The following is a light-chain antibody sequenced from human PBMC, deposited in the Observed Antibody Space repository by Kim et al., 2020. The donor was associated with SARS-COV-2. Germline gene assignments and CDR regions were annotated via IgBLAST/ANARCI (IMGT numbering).Light chain of an antibody. CDR3: QQYRSPIFT. J-gene: IGKJ3*01. CDR1: QSVSSTN. CDR2: GTS. V-gene: IGKV3-20*01. Sequence: DIVLTQSPGTLSLSPGESATLSCRASQSVSSTNLAWYQQKPGQAPRLLIYGTSNRATGIPDRFSGSGSGTDFTLTISRLEPEDFAVYYCQQYRSPIFTFGPGTKVDIK.